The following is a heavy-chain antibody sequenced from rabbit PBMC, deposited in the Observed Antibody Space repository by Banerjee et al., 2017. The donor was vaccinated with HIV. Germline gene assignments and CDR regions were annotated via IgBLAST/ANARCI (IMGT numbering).Heavy chain of an antibody. J-gene: IGHJ6*01. CDR2: INGGSGGRT. D-gene: IGHD2-1*01. CDR1: GFSFSSTYW. CDR3: AREANDDHYGMDL. V-gene: IGHV1S40*01. Sequence: QSLEESGGDLVKPGASLTLTCTASGFSFSSTYWICWVRQAPGKGLEWIACINGGSGGRTWYATWAKGRSTISKTSSTSVSLQLTSLTAADTATYFCAREANDDHYGMDLWGPGTLVTVS.